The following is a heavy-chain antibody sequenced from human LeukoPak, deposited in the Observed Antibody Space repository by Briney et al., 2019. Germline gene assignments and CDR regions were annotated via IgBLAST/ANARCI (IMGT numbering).Heavy chain of an antibody. Sequence: PSETLSLTCTVSGGSISRYYWSWIRQPPGKGLEWIGYIYYSGSTNYNPSLKSRVTISVDTSKNQFSLKLSSVTAADTAVYYCARLGGRTVGGMDVWGQGTTVTVSS. V-gene: IGHV4-59*08. CDR3: ARLGGRTVGGMDV. CDR2: IYYSGST. J-gene: IGHJ6*02. D-gene: IGHD3-16*01. CDR1: GGSISRYY.